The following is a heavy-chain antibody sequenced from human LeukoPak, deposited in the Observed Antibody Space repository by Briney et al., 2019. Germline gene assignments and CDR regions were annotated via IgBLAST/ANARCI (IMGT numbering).Heavy chain of an antibody. CDR3: ARGPPFDY. CDR1: GGSFSGYY. Sequence: SETLSLTCAVYGGSFSGYYWSWIRQPPGKGLEWIGEINHSGSTNYNPSLKSRVTISVDTSKNQFSLKLSSVTAADTAVYYCARGPPFDYWGQGTLVTVSS. J-gene: IGHJ4*02. CDR2: INHSGST. V-gene: IGHV4-34*01.